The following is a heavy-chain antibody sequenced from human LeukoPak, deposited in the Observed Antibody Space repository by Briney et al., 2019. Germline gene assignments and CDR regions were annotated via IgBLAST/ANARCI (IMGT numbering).Heavy chain of an antibody. V-gene: IGHV3-23*01. CDR2: ISGSGGST. J-gene: IGHJ4*02. CDR1: GFTFSSYA. Sequence: GGSLRLSCAASGFTFSSYAMSWVRQAPGKGLEWVSAISGSGGSTYYADSVKGRFTISRDNSKNTLYLQMNSLRAEDTAVYYCANSSGSYYGGPSHWGQGTLVTVSS. CDR3: ANSSGSYYGGPSH. D-gene: IGHD1-26*01.